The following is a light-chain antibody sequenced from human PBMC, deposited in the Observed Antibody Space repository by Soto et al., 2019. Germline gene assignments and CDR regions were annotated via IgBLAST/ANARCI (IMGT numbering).Light chain of an antibody. J-gene: IGKJ1*01. CDR3: QHYKTYSRT. Sequence: DIQMTQSPSTLSASVGDRVTITCRAGQSMSGWLAWYQQKPGKAPKLLIYDGSSFESGVPSRFSGSGSGTEFTLTISSLQPDDSATYYCQHYKTYSRTFGQGTKVDIK. CDR1: QSMSGW. CDR2: DGS. V-gene: IGKV1-5*01.